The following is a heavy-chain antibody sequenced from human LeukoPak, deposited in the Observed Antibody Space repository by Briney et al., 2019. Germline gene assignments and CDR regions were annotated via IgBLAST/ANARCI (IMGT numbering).Heavy chain of an antibody. CDR3: VKDGARSSTSGWYTYFDY. D-gene: IGHD6-19*01. J-gene: IGHJ4*02. V-gene: IGHV3-9*01. Sequence: GGSLRLSCAASGFIFHDYAMHWVRQTPGKGLEWVSGISLKSDLIGYADSVKGRFTISRDNAATSLYLEMNTLRPEDTALYYCVKDGARSSTSGWYTYFDYWGQGTLVTVSS. CDR2: ISLKSDLI. CDR1: GFIFHDYA.